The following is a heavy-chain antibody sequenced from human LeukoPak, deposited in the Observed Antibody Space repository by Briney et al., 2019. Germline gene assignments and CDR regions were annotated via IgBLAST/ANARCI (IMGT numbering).Heavy chain of an antibody. CDR2: FDPEDGEI. J-gene: IGHJ6*04. Sequence: ASVKVSCKVSGYTLTELSMHWVRQAPGKGLEWMGGFDPEDGEIIYAQKFQGRATMTEDTSTDTAYMELSSLRSEDTAVYYCATRPPSGFPPYGMDVWGKGTTVTVSS. D-gene: IGHD5-12*01. V-gene: IGHV1-24*01. CDR3: ATRPPSGFPPYGMDV. CDR1: GYTLTELS.